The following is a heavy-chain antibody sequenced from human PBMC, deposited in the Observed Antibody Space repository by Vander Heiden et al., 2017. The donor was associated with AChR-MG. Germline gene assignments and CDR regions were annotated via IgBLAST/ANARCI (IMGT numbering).Heavy chain of an antibody. D-gene: IGHD2-21*02. CDR2: ISRSGSPI. CDR1: GVALNNYD. V-gene: IGHV3-48*03. CDR3: ARVCDGDCYDAFDI. J-gene: IGHJ3*02. Sequence: ESGGGLVQPGRSLRLSCAVSGVALNNYDMNWVRQAPGKGLEWVSYISRSGSPIYYADAVAGRFTISRDNAKNSLYLQMNSLGAEDTAVYYCARVCDGDCYDAFDIWCQGTMVTVSS.